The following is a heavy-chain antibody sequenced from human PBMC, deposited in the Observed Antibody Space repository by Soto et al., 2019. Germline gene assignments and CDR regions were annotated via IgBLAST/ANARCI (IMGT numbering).Heavy chain of an antibody. CDR1: GFNVTTNY. CDR2: LYSGGNP. V-gene: IGHV3-53*01. D-gene: IGHD6-19*01. Sequence: GSLRLSCAASGFNVTTNYVIWVRQAPGKALEWVSALYSGGNPYYADSLRGRLSVSSDASKNTVDLQIDSLTTDDTAVYYCARGQFSSGWYRGNCFDPWRRGTLVTVSS. J-gene: IGHJ5*02. CDR3: ARGQFSSGWYRGNCFDP.